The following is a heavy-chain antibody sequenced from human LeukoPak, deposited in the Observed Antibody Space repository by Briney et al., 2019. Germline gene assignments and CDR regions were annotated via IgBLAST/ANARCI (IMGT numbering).Heavy chain of an antibody. V-gene: IGHV3-66*02. D-gene: IGHD5-18*01. CDR2: IYSGGST. CDR3: ARDSSYGFYYFDY. J-gene: IGHJ4*02. CDR1: GFTVSSNY. Sequence: GGSLRLSCAASGFTVSSNYMSWVRQAPGKGLEWVSVIYSGGSTYYADSVKGRFTISRDNSENTLYLQMNSLRAEDTAVYYCARDSSYGFYYFDYWGQGTLVTVSS.